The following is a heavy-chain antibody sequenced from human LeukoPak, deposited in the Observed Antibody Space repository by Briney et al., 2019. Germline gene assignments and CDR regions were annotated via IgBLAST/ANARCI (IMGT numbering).Heavy chain of an antibody. D-gene: IGHD3-16*01. V-gene: IGHV3-23*01. J-gene: IGHJ4*02. CDR3: VAPRTPTWGTFDY. CDR1: GFTFSSYA. Sequence: GGSLRLSCAASGFTFSSYAMNWVRQAPGKGLEWVSAISGSGGSTYYADSVKGRFTIPRDNSKNTLYLQMNSLRAEDTAVYYCVAPRTPTWGTFDYWGQGTLVTVSS. CDR2: ISGSGGST.